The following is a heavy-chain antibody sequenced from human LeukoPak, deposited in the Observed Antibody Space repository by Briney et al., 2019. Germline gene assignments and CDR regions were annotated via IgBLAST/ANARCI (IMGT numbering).Heavy chain of an antibody. CDR3: ASIPITMVRGVIIIYYGMDV. V-gene: IGHV4-61*02. CDR2: IYTSGSP. Sequence: PSQTLSLTCTVSGGSISSGSYHWRWIRQPAGKGLEWIGRIYTSGSPNYNPSLKSRVPISVDTSKSQFSLKLSSVTAADTAVYYCASIPITMVRGVIIIYYGMDVWGQGTTVTVSS. D-gene: IGHD3-10*01. J-gene: IGHJ6*02. CDR1: GGSISSGSYH.